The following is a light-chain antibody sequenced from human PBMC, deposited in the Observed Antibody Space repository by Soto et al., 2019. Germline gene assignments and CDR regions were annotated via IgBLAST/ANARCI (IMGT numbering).Light chain of an antibody. Sequence: EIVMSQSPDSLAVALDESATVNCKSSESISYSSNKKNQLAWYQQKPGQPPQLLIYWASARESGVPDRFTGSGSGTEFTLTISSLQPDDFATYYCQQYNSYWTFGQGTKVDIK. CDR1: ESISYSSNKKNQ. CDR2: WAS. CDR3: QQYNSYWT. J-gene: IGKJ1*01. V-gene: IGKV4-1*01.